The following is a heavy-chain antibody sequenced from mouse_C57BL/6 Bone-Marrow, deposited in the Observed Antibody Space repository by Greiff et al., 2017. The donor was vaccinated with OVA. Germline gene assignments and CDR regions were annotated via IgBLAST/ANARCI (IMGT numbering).Heavy chain of an antibody. CDR1: GYTFTSYG. CDR3: ARFDSYFDY. J-gene: IGHJ2*01. V-gene: IGHV1-81*01. CDR2: IHPNSGST. Sequence: VQLQQSGAELARPGASVKLSCKASGYTFTSYGISWVKQRTGQGLEWIGMIHPNSGSTNYNEKFKSKATLTVDKSSSTAYMQLSSLTSEDSAVYYCARFDSYFDYWGQGTTLTVSS.